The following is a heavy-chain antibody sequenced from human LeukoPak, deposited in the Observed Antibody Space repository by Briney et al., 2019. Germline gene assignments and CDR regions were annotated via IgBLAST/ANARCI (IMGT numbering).Heavy chain of an antibody. J-gene: IGHJ4*02. CDR2: INHSGST. D-gene: IGHD3-10*01. Sequence: PSETLSLTCAVYGGSFSGYYWSWIRQPPGKGLEWIGEINHSGSTNYNPSLKSRVTISVGTSKNQFSLKLSSVTAADTAVYYCARAEYYYGSGSYYRTPFDYWGQGTLVTVSS. CDR3: ARAEYYYGSGSYYRTPFDY. CDR1: GGSFSGYY. V-gene: IGHV4-34*01.